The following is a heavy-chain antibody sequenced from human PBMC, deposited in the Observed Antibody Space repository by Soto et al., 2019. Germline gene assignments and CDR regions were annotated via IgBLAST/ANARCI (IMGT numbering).Heavy chain of an antibody. D-gene: IGHD2-8*01. CDR2: INAGNGNT. CDR1: GYTFTSYA. Sequence: ASVKVSCKASGYTFTSYAMHWVRQAPGQRLEWMGWINAGNGNTKYSQKFQGRVTITRDTSASTAYMELSSLRSEDTAVYYCARDQVYCTNGVCTPRDHYYYGMDVWGQGTTVTVSS. J-gene: IGHJ6*02. CDR3: ARDQVYCTNGVCTPRDHYYYGMDV. V-gene: IGHV1-3*01.